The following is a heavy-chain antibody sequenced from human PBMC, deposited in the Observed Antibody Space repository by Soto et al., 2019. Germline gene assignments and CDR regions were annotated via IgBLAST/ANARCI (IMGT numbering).Heavy chain of an antibody. V-gene: IGHV1-2*02. CDR3: AKNQGVELVPLATVDWFDP. D-gene: IGHD1-26*01. J-gene: IGHJ5*02. CDR1: GYTFTDYY. CDR2: INPNSGAI. Sequence: ASVKVSCKASGYTFTDYYMFWVRQAPGQGLEWMGWINPNSGAISFTQKFQGRVTMTRDTSITTAYMELIGLTSDDTAVYHCAKNQGVELVPLATVDWFDPWGQGSVVTGSS.